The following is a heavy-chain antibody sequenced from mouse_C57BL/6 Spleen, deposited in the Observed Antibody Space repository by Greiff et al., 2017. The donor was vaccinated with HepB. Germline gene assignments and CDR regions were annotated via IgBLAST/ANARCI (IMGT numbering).Heavy chain of an antibody. Sequence: EVQLQQSGPELVKPGASVKMSCKASGYTFTDYNMHWVKQSHGKSLEWIGYINPNNGGTSYNQKFKGKATLTVNKSSSTAYMELRSLTSEDSAVYYCAGVGPPRYFDVWGTGTTVTVSS. D-gene: IGHD4-1*01. CDR2: INPNNGGT. CDR1: GYTFTDYN. V-gene: IGHV1-22*01. CDR3: AGVGPPRYFDV. J-gene: IGHJ1*03.